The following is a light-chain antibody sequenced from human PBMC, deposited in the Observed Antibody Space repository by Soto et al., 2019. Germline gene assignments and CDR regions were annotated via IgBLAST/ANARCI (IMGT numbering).Light chain of an antibody. CDR1: QSVSYN. CDR3: QQSYSTPPYT. V-gene: IGKV3-11*01. Sequence: EIVLTQSPATLSLSPGERATLSCRTSQSVSYNLAWYQQKPGQAPRLLIYDASNRATGVPARFSGSGSGTDFTLTISSLEPEDFAVYYCQQSYSTPPYTFGQGTKLEIK. CDR2: DAS. J-gene: IGKJ2*01.